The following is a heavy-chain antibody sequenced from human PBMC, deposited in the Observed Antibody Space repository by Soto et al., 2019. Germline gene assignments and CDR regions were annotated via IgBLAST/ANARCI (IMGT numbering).Heavy chain of an antibody. D-gene: IGHD6-13*01. CDR3: ARGVGSSWYVDY. V-gene: IGHV4-34*01. CDR1: GGSFSGYY. Sequence: SETLSLTCAVYGGSFSGYYWSWIRQPPGKGLEWIGEINHSGSTNYNPSLKSRVTISVDTSKNQFSLKLSSVTAADTAVYYCARGVGSSWYVDYWGQGTLVTVSS. CDR2: INHSGST. J-gene: IGHJ4*02.